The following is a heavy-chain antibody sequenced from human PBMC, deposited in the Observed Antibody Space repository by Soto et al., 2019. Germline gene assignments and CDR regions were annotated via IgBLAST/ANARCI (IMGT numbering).Heavy chain of an antibody. Sequence: PSETLSLTCTVSGGSISSSSYYWGWIRQPPGKGLEWIGSIYYSGSTNYNPSLKSRVTISVDTSKNQFSLKLSSVTAADTAVYYCAKDRGYFGWFDPWGQGTLVTVSS. CDR2: IYYSGST. D-gene: IGHD3-22*01. J-gene: IGHJ5*02. CDR1: GGSISSSSYY. V-gene: IGHV4-39*02. CDR3: AKDRGYFGWFDP.